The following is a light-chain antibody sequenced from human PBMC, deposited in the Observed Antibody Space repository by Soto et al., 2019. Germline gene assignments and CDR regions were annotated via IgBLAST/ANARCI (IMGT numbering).Light chain of an antibody. J-gene: IGKJ1*01. CDR2: GAS. V-gene: IGKV3-20*01. Sequence: IVLTQSPGTLSLSPGKKTTLFCRASPSISSSYLAWYQQRPGQAPRLLIYGASSRATGIPDRFSGSGSGTEFTLTISRLEPEDFAVYYCQQYGSSSWTFGQGTKVDIK. CDR3: QQYGSSSWT. CDR1: PSISSSY.